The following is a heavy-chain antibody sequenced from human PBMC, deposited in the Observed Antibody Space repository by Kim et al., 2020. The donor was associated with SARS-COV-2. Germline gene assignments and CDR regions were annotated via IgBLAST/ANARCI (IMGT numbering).Heavy chain of an antibody. CDR2: INAGNGNT. J-gene: IGHJ5*02. V-gene: IGHV1-3*01. CDR1: GYTFTSYA. Sequence: ASVKVSCKASGYTFTSYAMHWVRQAPGQRLEWMGWINAGNGNTKYSQKFQGRVTITRDTSASTAYMELSSLRSEDTAVYYCARDRITMVRGVISWFDPWGQGTLVTVSS. CDR3: ARDRITMVRGVISWFDP. D-gene: IGHD3-10*01.